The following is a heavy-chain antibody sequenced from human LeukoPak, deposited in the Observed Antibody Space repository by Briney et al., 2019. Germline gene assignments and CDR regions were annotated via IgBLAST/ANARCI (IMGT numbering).Heavy chain of an antibody. CDR3: ARDSSYGSGSYDYFDS. D-gene: IGHD3-10*01. CDR1: GGSITNAGYY. CDR2: VYTSGST. Sequence: SGTLSLTCTVSGGSITNAGYYWSWIRQPAGKGLEWIGRVYTSGSTHYNPSLKSRVTISVDTSKNQFSLKLNSVTAADTAMYFCARDSSYGSGSYDYFDSWGQGILVTVSS. V-gene: IGHV4-61*02. J-gene: IGHJ4*02.